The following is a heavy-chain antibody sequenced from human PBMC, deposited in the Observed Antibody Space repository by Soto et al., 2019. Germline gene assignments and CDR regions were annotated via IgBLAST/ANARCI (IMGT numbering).Heavy chain of an antibody. CDR3: ARVSFYYVWGSYPVNWFDP. V-gene: IGHV4-34*01. Sequence: SETLSLTCAVYGGSFSGYYWSWIRQPPGKGLEWIREINHSGSTNYNPSLKSRVTISVDTSKNQFSLKLSSVTAADPAVYYCARVSFYYVWGSYPVNWFDPWGQGPLVTVS. CDR1: GGSFSGYY. CDR2: INHSGST. J-gene: IGHJ5*02. D-gene: IGHD3-16*02.